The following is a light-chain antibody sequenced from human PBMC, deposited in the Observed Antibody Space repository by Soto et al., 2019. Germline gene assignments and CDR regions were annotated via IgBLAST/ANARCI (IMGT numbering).Light chain of an antibody. CDR3: CSYAGSYTLI. CDR2: EVT. Sequence: QSVLTQPASVSGSPGQSITISCTGTSGDIGSYNRVSWYQQHPGKAPKLIIYEVTDRPSGVPDRFSGSKSGNTASLTISGLQPDDEAEYFCCSYAGSYTLIFGGGTKLTVL. CDR1: SGDIGSYNR. J-gene: IGLJ2*01. V-gene: IGLV2-11*01.